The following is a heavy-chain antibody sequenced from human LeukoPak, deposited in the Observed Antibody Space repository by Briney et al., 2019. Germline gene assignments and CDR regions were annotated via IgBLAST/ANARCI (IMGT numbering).Heavy chain of an antibody. Sequence: SETLSLTCAVSGGSISSGGYSGSWIRQPPGKGLEWIGYIYHSGSTYYNPSLKSRVTISVDRSKNQFSLKLSSVTAADTAVYYCARGEMVRGVINPWGQGTLVTVSS. D-gene: IGHD3-10*01. CDR3: ARGEMVRGVINP. J-gene: IGHJ5*02. CDR1: GGSISSGGYS. CDR2: IYHSGST. V-gene: IGHV4-30-2*01.